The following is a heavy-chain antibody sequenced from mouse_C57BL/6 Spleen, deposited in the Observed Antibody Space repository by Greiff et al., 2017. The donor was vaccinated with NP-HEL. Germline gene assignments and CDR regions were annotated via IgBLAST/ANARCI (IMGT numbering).Heavy chain of an antibody. V-gene: IGHV1-54*01. CDR3: ARWDDGYDYLDY. Sequence: QVQLKESGAELVRPGTSVKVSCKASGYAFTNYLIEWVKQRPGQGLEWIGVFNPGSGGTNYNEKFKGKATLTADKSSSTAYMQLSSLTSEDSAVYFCARWDDGYDYLDYWGQGTTLTVSS. CDR1: GYAFTNYL. D-gene: IGHD2-3*01. CDR2: FNPGSGGT. J-gene: IGHJ2*01.